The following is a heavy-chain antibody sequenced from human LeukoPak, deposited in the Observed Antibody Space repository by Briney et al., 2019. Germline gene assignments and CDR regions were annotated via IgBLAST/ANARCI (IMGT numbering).Heavy chain of an antibody. J-gene: IGHJ6*02. Sequence: GGSLRLSCAASGFTVSSNYMSWVRQAPGKGLEWVSAISGSGGSTYYADSVKGRFTISRDNSKNTLYLQMNSLRAEDTAVYYCAKAHSDARYYGMDVWGQGTTVTVSS. CDR3: AKAHSDARYYGMDV. V-gene: IGHV3-23*01. CDR2: ISGSGGST. D-gene: IGHD3-10*01. CDR1: GFTVSSNY.